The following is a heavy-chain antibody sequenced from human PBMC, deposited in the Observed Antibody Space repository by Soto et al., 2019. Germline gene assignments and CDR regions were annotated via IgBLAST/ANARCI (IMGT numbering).Heavy chain of an antibody. V-gene: IGHV3-30-3*01. CDR3: AKRGDIVEVSRTFVGYGMDV. CDR1: GFTFSSYA. Sequence: GGSLRLSCAASGFTFSSYAMHWVRQAPGKGLEWVAVISYDGSNKYYADSVKGRFTISRDNSKNTLYLQMNSLRAEDTAVYYCAKRGDIVEVSRTFVGYGMDVWGQGTTVTVSS. D-gene: IGHD2-2*01. J-gene: IGHJ6*02. CDR2: ISYDGSNK.